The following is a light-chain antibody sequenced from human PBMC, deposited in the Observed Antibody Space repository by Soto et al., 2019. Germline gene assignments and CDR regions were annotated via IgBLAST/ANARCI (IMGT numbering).Light chain of an antibody. CDR2: EVS. V-gene: IGLV2-14*01. J-gene: IGLJ3*02. CDR3: GTWDTGLVWV. Sequence: QSALTQPASVSGSPGQSITISCTGTSSDIGTYKYVSWFQHHPGKAPKLIIFEVSNRPSGISDRFSGSKSGTSATLGITGLQTGDEADYYCGTWDTGLVWVFGGGTKLTVL. CDR1: SSDIGTYKY.